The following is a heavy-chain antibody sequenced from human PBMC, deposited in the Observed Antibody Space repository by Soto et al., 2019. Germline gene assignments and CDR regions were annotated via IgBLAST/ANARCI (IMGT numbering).Heavy chain of an antibody. V-gene: IGHV3-9*01. CDR1: GFTFDDYA. Sequence: PGGSLRLSCAVSGFTFDDYAMHWVRQTPGKGLEWVSGISWNSGSIGYADSVKGRFTISRDNAKNSLYLQMNSLRAEDTALYYCTKAWSSSSGLVDYWGQGTLVTVSS. CDR3: TKAWSSSSGLVDY. D-gene: IGHD6-6*01. CDR2: ISWNSGSI. J-gene: IGHJ4*02.